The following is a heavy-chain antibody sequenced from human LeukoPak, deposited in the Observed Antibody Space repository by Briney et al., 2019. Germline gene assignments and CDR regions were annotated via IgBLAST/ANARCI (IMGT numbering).Heavy chain of an antibody. V-gene: IGHV1-18*01. CDR1: GYTFANYV. CDR3: ARDRDPYYYDSSVYADY. J-gene: IGHJ4*02. CDR2: ISTYDGNT. D-gene: IGHD3-22*01. Sequence: ASLKVSCKASGYTFANYVISWVRQAPGQGLEWIAWISTYDGNTNYAEKFQSRVTLTTDTSTTTAYMELRSLRSHATAVYYCARDRDPYYYDSSVYADYWGQGTLLTVSS.